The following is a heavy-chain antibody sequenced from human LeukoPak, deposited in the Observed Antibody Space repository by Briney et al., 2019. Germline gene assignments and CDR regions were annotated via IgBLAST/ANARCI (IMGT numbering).Heavy chain of an antibody. D-gene: IGHD6-13*01. J-gene: IGHJ4*02. CDR2: IRSKAISYAT. CDR1: GFTFSGSA. CDR3: TRLKTTSSSLS. V-gene: IGHV3-73*01. Sequence: GGSLRLSCAASGFTFSGSAMHWVRQASGKGLEWVGRIRSKAISYATAYAASVKGRFTISRDDSKNTAYLQMNSLKTEDTAVYYCTRLKTTSSSLSWGQGTLVTVSS.